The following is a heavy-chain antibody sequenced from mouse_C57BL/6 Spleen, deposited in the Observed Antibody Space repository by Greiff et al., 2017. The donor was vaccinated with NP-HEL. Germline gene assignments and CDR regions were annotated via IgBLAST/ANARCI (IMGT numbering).Heavy chain of an antibody. Sequence: VQLQQPGAELVMPGASVKLSCKASGYTFTSYWMHWVKQRPGQGLEWIGEIDPSDSYTNYTQKFKGKSTLTVDKSSSTAYMQLSSLTSEDSAVYYCARSAPGPLYYAMDYWGQGTSVTVSS. D-gene: IGHD3-2*02. J-gene: IGHJ4*01. V-gene: IGHV1-69*01. CDR1: GYTFTSYW. CDR2: IDPSDSYT. CDR3: ARSAPGPLYYAMDY.